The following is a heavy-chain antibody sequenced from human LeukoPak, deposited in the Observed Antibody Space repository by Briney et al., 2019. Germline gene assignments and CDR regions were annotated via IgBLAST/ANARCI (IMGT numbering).Heavy chain of an antibody. V-gene: IGHV3-23*01. D-gene: IGHD3-22*01. CDR1: GFTFSSYA. Sequence: PGGSLRLSCAASGFTFSSYAMSWVRQAPGKGLEWVSAISGSGGSTYYADSVKGRFTISRDNSKNTLYLQMNSLRAEDTAVYYCAYHPGDSSGYYYGGFPDHFDYRGQGTLVTVSS. J-gene: IGHJ4*02. CDR2: ISGSGGST. CDR3: AYHPGDSSGYYYGGFPDHFDY.